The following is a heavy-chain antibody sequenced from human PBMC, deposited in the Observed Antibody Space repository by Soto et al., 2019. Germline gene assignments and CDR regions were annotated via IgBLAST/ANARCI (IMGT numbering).Heavy chain of an antibody. CDR3: ARVGAGASHFDY. D-gene: IGHD3-10*01. CDR2: INSDGSTT. J-gene: IGHJ4*02. Sequence: EVQLVESGGGLVQPGGSLRLSCAASGFTFSSYWMHWVRQAPGKGLVWVSRINSDGSTTSYADAVKGRFTISRDNAKNTVYLHMNSLSAEDTVVYYCARVGAGASHFDYWGQGTLVSVS. CDR1: GFTFSSYW. V-gene: IGHV3-74*01.